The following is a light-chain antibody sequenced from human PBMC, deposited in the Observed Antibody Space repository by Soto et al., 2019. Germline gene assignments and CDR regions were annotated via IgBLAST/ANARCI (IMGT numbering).Light chain of an antibody. CDR3: SSYTSSSTVV. CDR2: DVS. Sequence: QSALTQPASVSGSPGQSITISCTGTSSDVGGYNYVSWYQQHPGKAPKLMIYDVSNRPPGVSNRFSGSKSGNTASLTISGLQAEDEADYYCSSYTSSSTVVFGGGTKSPS. J-gene: IGLJ2*01. V-gene: IGLV2-14*01. CDR1: SSDVGGYNY.